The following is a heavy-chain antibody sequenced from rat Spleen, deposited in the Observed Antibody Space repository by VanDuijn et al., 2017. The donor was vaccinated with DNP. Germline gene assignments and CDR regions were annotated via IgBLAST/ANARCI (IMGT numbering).Heavy chain of an antibody. J-gene: IGHJ3*01. Sequence: EVQLQESGPGLVKPSQSLSLTCSVAGSSLSYYYWGWIRKFPGNKMEWMGYISPNGTTNYNPSLESRFSITRDTSKNQFFLHLNSVTTEDTATYYCATVHYYDGTRFAYWGQGTLVTVSS. CDR3: ATVHYYDGTRFAY. CDR1: GSSLSYYY. V-gene: IGHV3-1*01. CDR2: ISPNGTT. D-gene: IGHD1-12*02.